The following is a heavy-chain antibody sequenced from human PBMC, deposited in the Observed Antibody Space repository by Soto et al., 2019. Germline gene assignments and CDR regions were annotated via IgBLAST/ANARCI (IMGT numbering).Heavy chain of an antibody. D-gene: IGHD6-13*01. CDR1: GYTFTSYG. J-gene: IGHJ5*02. Sequence: QVQLVQSGAEVKKPGASVKVSCKASGYTFTSYGITWVRQAPGQGLEWMGWISADNGNTNYAQKFQGRVTMTTDTSXSXDYMELRSLRSDDTAVYYCARPGYSSSWGPVVWFDPWGQGTLVTVST. CDR2: ISADNGNT. CDR3: ARPGYSSSWGPVVWFDP. V-gene: IGHV1-18*01.